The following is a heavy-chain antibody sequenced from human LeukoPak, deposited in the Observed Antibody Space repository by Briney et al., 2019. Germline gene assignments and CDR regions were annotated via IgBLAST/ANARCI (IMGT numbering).Heavy chain of an antibody. CDR3: ARNWVADSFDF. CDR2: IFYRGST. CDR1: GGSISNSTYY. V-gene: IGHV4-39*01. J-gene: IGHJ3*01. Sequence: PSETLSLTCTVSGGSISNSTYYWGWVRQPPGKGLEWIGSIFYRGSTYYTPSLKSRVTISVDTSKNQFSLKLTSVTAADTVMYFCARNWVADSFDFWGQGTMVTVSS. D-gene: IGHD6-19*01.